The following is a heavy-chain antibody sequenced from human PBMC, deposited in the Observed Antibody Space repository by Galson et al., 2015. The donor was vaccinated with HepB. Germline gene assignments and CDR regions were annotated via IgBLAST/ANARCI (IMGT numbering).Heavy chain of an antibody. D-gene: IGHD4-17*01. Sequence: SVKVCCKASGGTFSSYAISWVRQAPGQGLEWMGGIIPIFGTANYAQKFQGRVTITADESTSTAYMELSSLRSEDTAVYYCARSRGDYLGWFDPWGQGTLVTVSS. J-gene: IGHJ5*02. CDR1: GGTFSSYA. CDR3: ARSRGDYLGWFDP. V-gene: IGHV1-69*13. CDR2: IIPIFGTA.